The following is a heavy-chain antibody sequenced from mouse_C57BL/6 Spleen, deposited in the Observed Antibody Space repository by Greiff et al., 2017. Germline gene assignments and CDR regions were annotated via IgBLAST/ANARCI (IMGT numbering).Heavy chain of an antibody. CDR3: ARWGGSSYVGFAY. CDR1: GFTFTDYY. CDR2: IRNKANGYTT. D-gene: IGHD1-1*01. V-gene: IGHV7-3*01. Sequence: EVNLVESGGGLVQPGGSLSLSCAASGFTFTDYYMSWVRQPPGKALEWLGFIRNKANGYTTEYSASVKGRFTISRDNSQSILYLQMNALRAEDSATYYCARWGGSSYVGFAYWGQGTLVTVSA. J-gene: IGHJ3*01.